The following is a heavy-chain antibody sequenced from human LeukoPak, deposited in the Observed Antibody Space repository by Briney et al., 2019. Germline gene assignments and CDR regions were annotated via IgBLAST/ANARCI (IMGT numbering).Heavy chain of an antibody. CDR1: GYTFTSYG. J-gene: IGHJ6*03. Sequence: ASVKVSCKASGYTFTSYGISRVRQAPGQGLEWMGWISAYNGNTNYAQKLQGRVTMTTDTSTSTAYMELRSLRSDDTAVYYCARLGGIGDYYYYYYMDVWGKGTTVTVSS. CDR3: ARLGGIGDYYYYYYMDV. D-gene: IGHD3-10*01. CDR2: ISAYNGNT. V-gene: IGHV1-18*01.